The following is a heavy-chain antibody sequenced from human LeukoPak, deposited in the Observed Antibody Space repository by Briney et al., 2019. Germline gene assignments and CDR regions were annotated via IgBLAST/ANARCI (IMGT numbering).Heavy chain of an antibody. D-gene: IGHD5-24*01. CDR1: GGSISSYY. V-gene: IGHV4-59*01. CDR3: ASLDGGDGYNHFDY. Sequence: TSETLSLTCTVSGGSISSYYWSWIRQPRGKVLEWIGYIYYSGSTNYNPSLKSRVTISVDTSKNQFSLKLSSVTAADTAVYYCASLDGGDGYNHFDYWGQGTLVTVSS. J-gene: IGHJ4*02. CDR2: IYYSGST.